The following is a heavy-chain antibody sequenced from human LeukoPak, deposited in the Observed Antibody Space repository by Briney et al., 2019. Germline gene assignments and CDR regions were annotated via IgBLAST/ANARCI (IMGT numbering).Heavy chain of an antibody. V-gene: IGHV3-33*01. Sequence: GGSLRLSCAASGFTFSSYGMHWVRQAPGKGLEWVAVIWYDGSNKYYADSVKGRFTISRDNSKNTLYLQMNSLRAEDTAVYYCARRNYDILTGYYNSRNNWFDPWGQGTLVTVSS. CDR3: ARRNYDILTGYYNSRNNWFDP. CDR1: GFTFSSYG. CDR2: IWYDGSNK. D-gene: IGHD3-9*01. J-gene: IGHJ5*02.